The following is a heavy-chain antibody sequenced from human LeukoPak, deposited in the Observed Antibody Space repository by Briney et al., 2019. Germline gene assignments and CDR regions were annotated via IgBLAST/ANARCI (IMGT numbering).Heavy chain of an antibody. CDR1: GYTFTGYY. CDR2: ISAYNGNT. J-gene: IGHJ3*02. Sequence: ASVKVSCKASGYTFTGYYMHWVRQAPGQGLEWMGWISAYNGNTNYAQKLQGRVTMTTDTSTSTAYMELRSLRSDDTAVYYCARVIAIAAAELDAFDIWGQGTMVTVSS. V-gene: IGHV1-18*04. D-gene: IGHD6-13*01. CDR3: ARVIAIAAAELDAFDI.